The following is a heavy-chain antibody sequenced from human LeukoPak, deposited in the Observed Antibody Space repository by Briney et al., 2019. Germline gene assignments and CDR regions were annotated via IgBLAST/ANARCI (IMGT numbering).Heavy chain of an antibody. CDR3: ARGPTVTTIHYYYYMDV. J-gene: IGHJ6*03. D-gene: IGHD4-11*01. CDR1: GYTFTGYY. Sequence: ASVKVSCKASGYTFTGYYMHWVRQAPGQGLEWMGWINPNSGGTNYAQKFQGRVTITRNTSISTAYMELSSLRSEDTAVYYCARGPTVTTIHYYYYMDVWGKGTTVTVSS. CDR2: INPNSGGT. V-gene: IGHV1-2*02.